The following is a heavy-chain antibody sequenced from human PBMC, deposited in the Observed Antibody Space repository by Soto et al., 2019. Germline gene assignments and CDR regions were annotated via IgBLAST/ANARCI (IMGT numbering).Heavy chain of an antibody. CDR2: ISGSGGST. V-gene: IGHV3-23*01. J-gene: IGHJ4*02. Sequence: GGSLRLSCAASGFTFSSYAMSWVRQAPGKGLEWVSAISGSGGSTYYADSVKGRFTISRDNSKNTLYLQMNSLRAEDTAVYYCAKVSEWLLYRYHTFDYWGQGTLVTVSS. CDR3: AKVSEWLLYRYHTFDY. CDR1: GFTFSSYA. D-gene: IGHD3-3*01.